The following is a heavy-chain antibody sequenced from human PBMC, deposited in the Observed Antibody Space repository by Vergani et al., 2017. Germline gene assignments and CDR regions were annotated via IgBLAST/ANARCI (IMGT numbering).Heavy chain of an antibody. CDR3: ASFIPEDLIDY. CDR2: ISGSGAGT. J-gene: IGHJ4*02. V-gene: IGHV3-23*04. Sequence: VQLVESGGGVVQPGRSLRLSCAASGFTFSSYAMTWVRQAPGKGLEWVSAISGSGAGTYYADSVKGRFTISRDNSKNTLYLQMNSLRAEDTAVYYCASFIPEDLIDYWGQGTLVTVSS. D-gene: IGHD3-16*01. CDR1: GFTFSSYA.